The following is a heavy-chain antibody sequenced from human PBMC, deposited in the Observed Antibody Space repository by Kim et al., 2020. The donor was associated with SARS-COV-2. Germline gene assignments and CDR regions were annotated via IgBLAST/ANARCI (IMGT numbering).Heavy chain of an antibody. Sequence: GGSLRLSCAAFGFTLSNNGMHWVRQAPGKGLEWVSVISYDGGNVWYADSVKGRFTSSRDNSRDTLYIQSHRSRPADTDEYYCAKGGGFVGFSCDKWG. J-gene: IGHJ6*03. CDR2: ISYDGGNV. CDR3: AKGGGFVGFSCDK. CDR1: GFTLSNNG. D-gene: IGHD2-21*01. V-gene: IGHV3-30*12.